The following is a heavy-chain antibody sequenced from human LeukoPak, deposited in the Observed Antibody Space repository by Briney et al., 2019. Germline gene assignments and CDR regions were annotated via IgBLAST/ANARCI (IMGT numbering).Heavy chain of an antibody. V-gene: IGHV3-11*04. Sequence: GGSLRLSCAASGFSFSDYYMSWIRQAPGKGLEWVSDINSGGNSKYYADSVKGRFTISRDNAKNSLYLQMNSLRAEDTAVYYCARGHIVVVPSVGKWFDPWGQGALVTVSS. J-gene: IGHJ5*02. CDR1: GFSFSDYY. CDR3: ARGHIVVVPSVGKWFDP. D-gene: IGHD2-2*01. CDR2: INSGGNSK.